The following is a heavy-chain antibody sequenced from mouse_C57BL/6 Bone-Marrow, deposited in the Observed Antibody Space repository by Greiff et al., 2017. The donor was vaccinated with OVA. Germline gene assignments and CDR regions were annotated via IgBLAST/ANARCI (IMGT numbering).Heavy chain of an antibody. CDR3: ASLGRVDY. J-gene: IGHJ2*01. D-gene: IGHD4-1*01. V-gene: IGHV1-72*01. CDR2: IDPESGGM. Sequence: QVQLQQPGAELVKPGASVKLSCKASGYTFTSYWMHWVKQRPGRGLEWIGRIDPESGGMKYNEKFKGKATLTVDKPSSTAYMQLSSMTSEDSGVYYCASLGRVDYWGQGTPLTVSA. CDR1: GYTFTSYW.